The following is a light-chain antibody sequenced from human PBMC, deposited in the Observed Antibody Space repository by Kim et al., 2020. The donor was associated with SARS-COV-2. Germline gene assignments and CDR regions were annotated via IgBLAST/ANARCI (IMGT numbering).Light chain of an antibody. CDR3: QQHYASPIT. V-gene: IGKV4-1*01. CDR2: WAS. CDR1: QTVMSRSDNRNY. J-gene: IGKJ5*01. Sequence: ATITGMSSQTVMSRSDNRNYLTWYQQKPGQPPKLLFFWASSRVCGVPDRFRGSGSGTDFTLTISSLQPEDVAVYFCQQHYASPITFGQGTRLEIK.